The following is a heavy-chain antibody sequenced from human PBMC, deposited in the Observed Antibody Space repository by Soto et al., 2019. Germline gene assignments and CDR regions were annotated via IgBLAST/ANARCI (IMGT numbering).Heavy chain of an antibody. J-gene: IGHJ4*02. V-gene: IGHV4-39*02. CDR2: MYYSGST. Sequence: QLQLQESGPGLVKPSETLSLTCTVSGGSISSTNYYWGWIRQPPGKGLEWIGSMYYSGSTYYNPALKSRVPITVDTSKTQFFLKLSSVTAADTALYYYARDMGYWGQGILVTVSS. CDR1: GGSISSTNYY. CDR3: ARDMGY.